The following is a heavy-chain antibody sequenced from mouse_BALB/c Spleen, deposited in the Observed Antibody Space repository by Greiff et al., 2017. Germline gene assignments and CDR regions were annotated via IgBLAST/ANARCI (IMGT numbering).Heavy chain of an antibody. D-gene: IGHD1-1*01. V-gene: IGHV3-2*02. J-gene: IGHJ2*01. Sequence: EVQLVESGPGLVKPSQSLSLTCTVTGYSITSDYAWNWIRQFPGNKLEWMGYISYSGSTSYNPSLKSRISITRDTSKNQFFLQLNSVTTEDTATYYCARDRYYGSSPYFDYWGQGTTLTVSS. CDR1: GYSITSDYA. CDR2: ISYSGST. CDR3: ARDRYYGSSPYFDY.